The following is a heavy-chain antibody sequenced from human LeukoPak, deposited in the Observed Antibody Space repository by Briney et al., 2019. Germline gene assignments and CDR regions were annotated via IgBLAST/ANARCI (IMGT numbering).Heavy chain of an antibody. V-gene: IGHV3-64*02. CDR3: ARGSGSYPRGEYYFDY. CDR2: ITNNGGST. J-gene: IGHJ4*02. D-gene: IGHD1-26*01. Sequence: GGSLRLSCAASGFTFSSYAMHWVRQAPGKGLEYVSAITNNGGSTYYADSVKGRFTISRDNSKNTLYLQMGSLRAEDMDVYYCARGSGSYPRGEYYFDYWGQGTLVTVSS. CDR1: GFTFSSYA.